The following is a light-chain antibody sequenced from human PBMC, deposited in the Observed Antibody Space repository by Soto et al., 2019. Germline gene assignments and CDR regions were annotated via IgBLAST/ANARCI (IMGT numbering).Light chain of an antibody. Sequence: QLVLTQSPSASASLGASVNLTCTLSSGHSSYAIAWHQQQPEKGPRYLMKLNSDGSHSKGDGIPDRFSGSSSGAERYLTISSLQSEDEADYYCQTWGTGIPHVVFGGGTKLTVL. CDR2: LNSDGSH. J-gene: IGLJ2*01. V-gene: IGLV4-69*01. CDR3: QTWGTGIPHVV. CDR1: SGHSSYA.